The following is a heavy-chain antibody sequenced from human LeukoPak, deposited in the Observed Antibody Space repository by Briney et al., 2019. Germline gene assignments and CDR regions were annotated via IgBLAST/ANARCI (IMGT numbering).Heavy chain of an antibody. CDR3: AGGYYDILTGYYNWFDP. J-gene: IGHJ5*02. CDR2: IGAYNGNT. D-gene: IGHD3-9*01. V-gene: IGHV1-18*01. Sequence: ASVKVSCKASGYTFTSYGISWVRQAPGQGLEWMGWIGAYNGNTNYAQKLQGRVTMTTDTSTSTAYMELRSLRSDDTAVYYCAGGYYDILTGYYNWFDPWGQGTLVTVSS. CDR1: GYTFTSYG.